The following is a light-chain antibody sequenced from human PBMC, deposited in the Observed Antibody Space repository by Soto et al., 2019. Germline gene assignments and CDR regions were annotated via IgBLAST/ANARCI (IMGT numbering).Light chain of an antibody. Sequence: DIVMTQSPDSLAVSLGERATINCKSSQSVLYSSNNKNYLTWYQHKPGQPPKLLIYWASTRESGVPDRFSGSGYGTDFTLTISSLQAEDVAVYYCQQYYATPWTFGQGTKVEIK. CDR2: WAS. V-gene: IGKV4-1*01. CDR1: QSVLYSSNNKNY. CDR3: QQYYATPWT. J-gene: IGKJ1*01.